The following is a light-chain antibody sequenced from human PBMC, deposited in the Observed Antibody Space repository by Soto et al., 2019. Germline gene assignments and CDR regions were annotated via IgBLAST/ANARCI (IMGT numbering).Light chain of an antibody. CDR2: GAS. Sequence: EIVMTQSPATLSVSPGERATLSCRASQSVSSNLAWYQQKPGQVPRLLIYGASNRATGIPDRFSGSGSGTDFTLTISRLEPEDFAVYYCQQYGSSPTTFGQGTKVDI. CDR1: QSVSSN. V-gene: IGKV3-20*01. CDR3: QQYGSSPTT. J-gene: IGKJ1*01.